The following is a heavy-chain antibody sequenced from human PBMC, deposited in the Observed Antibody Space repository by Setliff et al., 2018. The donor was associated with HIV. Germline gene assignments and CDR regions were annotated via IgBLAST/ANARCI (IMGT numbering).Heavy chain of an antibody. J-gene: IGHJ4*02. Sequence: GGSLRLSCAASGFTFSTNAMNWVRQAPGKGLEWVSGISAGGGSTYYADSVKGRFTISRDNSKNTLYMQMNNLRAEDTAVYYCAKGTYSYDSSGPDYWGQGTLVTVSS. V-gene: IGHV3-23*01. CDR2: ISAGGGST. CDR3: AKGTYSYDSSGPDY. CDR1: GFTFSTNA. D-gene: IGHD3-22*01.